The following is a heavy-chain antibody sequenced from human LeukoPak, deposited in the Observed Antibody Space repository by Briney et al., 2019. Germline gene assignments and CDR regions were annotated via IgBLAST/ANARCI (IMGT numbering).Heavy chain of an antibody. D-gene: IGHD2-21*01. CDR3: AKDRVVVAEGFDY. V-gene: IGHV3-53*01. Sequence: GGSLRLSCAASGFTVSSNYMSWVRQAPGKGLEWVSVIYSGGSTYYADSVKGRFTISRDNSKNTLYLQMNSLRAEDTAVYYCAKDRVVVAEGFDYWGQGTLVTVSS. CDR2: IYSGGST. J-gene: IGHJ4*02. CDR1: GFTVSSNY.